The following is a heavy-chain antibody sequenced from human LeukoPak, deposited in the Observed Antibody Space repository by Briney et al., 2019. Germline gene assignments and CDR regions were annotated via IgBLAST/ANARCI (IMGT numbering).Heavy chain of an antibody. CDR2: ISSSRSYI. J-gene: IGHJ4*02. D-gene: IGHD6-19*01. CDR3: AREDRYTSGSFDY. Sequence: GGSLRLPCAASGFTFRSHDMNWVRQAPGKGLEWVSYISSSRSYIYYADSVKGRFTISRDNSKNTLYLQMNSLTLEDTAVYYCAREDRYTSGSFDYWGQGTLVTISS. V-gene: IGHV3-21*01. CDR1: GFTFRSHD.